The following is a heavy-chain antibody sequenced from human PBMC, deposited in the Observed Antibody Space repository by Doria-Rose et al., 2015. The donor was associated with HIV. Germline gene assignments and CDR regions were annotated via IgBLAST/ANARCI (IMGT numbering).Heavy chain of an antibody. CDR1: GGSLSGYY. CDR3: AWSSSPSNWFDP. D-gene: IGHD3-3*01. V-gene: IGHV4-34*01. J-gene: IGHJ5*02. Sequence: TCAVYGGSLSGYYWRWIRQSPGRGLEWIGGINHTGSTTYNPSLKSRVSISLDKSKSQFSLRLTSVTAADTAVYYCAWSSSPSNWFDPCGQGTLVTVSS. CDR2: INHTGST.